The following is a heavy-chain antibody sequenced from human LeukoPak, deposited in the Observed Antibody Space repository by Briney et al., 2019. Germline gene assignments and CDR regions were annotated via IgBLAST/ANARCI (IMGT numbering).Heavy chain of an antibody. Sequence: SQTLSLTCAISGDSVSSNSATWNWIRQSPSRGLEWLGRTYYRSKWYNDYAVSVRSRITINPDTSKNQFFLQLKSVTPDDTAVYYCARECEGCGWPFDYWGQGTLVTVSS. CDR1: GDSVSSNSAT. V-gene: IGHV6-1*01. CDR2: TYYRSKWYN. D-gene: IGHD6-19*01. J-gene: IGHJ4*02. CDR3: ARECEGCGWPFDY.